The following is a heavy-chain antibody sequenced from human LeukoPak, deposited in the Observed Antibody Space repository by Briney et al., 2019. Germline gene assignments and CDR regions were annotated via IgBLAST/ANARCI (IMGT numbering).Heavy chain of an antibody. D-gene: IGHD5-12*01. V-gene: IGHV3-7*03. J-gene: IGHJ4*02. Sequence: GGSLRLSCAASGFTFSSYWMSWVRQAPGKGLEWVANIKQDGSQKYYVDSVKGRFSISRDNAKNSLYLQMNSLRAEDTAVYYCARNENSGWGYFDYWGQGTLVTVSS. CDR2: IKQDGSQK. CDR1: GFTFSSYW. CDR3: ARNENSGWGYFDY.